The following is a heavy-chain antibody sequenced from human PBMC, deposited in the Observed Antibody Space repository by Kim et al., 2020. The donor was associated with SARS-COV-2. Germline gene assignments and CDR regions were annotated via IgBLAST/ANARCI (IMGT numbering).Heavy chain of an antibody. Sequence: GGSLRLSCAASGFTSDDYGMHWVRQAPGKGLDWVSGISWERGSIDYADTVKGRFTISRDNAKNCLYLQMNSLTAEDTALYYCAKDIDQCGGVIFLTLDYWGQATLVTVSS. D-gene: IGHD3-16*02. V-gene: IGHV3-9*02. J-gene: IGHJ4*02. CDR3: AKDIDQCGGVIFLTLDY. CDR1: GFTSDDYG. CDR2: ISWERGSI.